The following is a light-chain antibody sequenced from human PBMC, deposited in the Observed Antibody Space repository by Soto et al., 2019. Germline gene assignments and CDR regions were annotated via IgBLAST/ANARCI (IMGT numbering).Light chain of an antibody. CDR2: VAS. CDR1: QSVSSNY. CDR3: QQYGSSLFT. V-gene: IGKV3-20*01. J-gene: IGKJ3*01. Sequence: EIVLTQSPGTLSLSPGERATLSCRASQSVSSNYLAWYQQKPGQAPRLLIYVASSRATGIPDRFSGSGSGTDFTLTISRLEPEDCAVYYCQQYGSSLFTFGPGTKVDI.